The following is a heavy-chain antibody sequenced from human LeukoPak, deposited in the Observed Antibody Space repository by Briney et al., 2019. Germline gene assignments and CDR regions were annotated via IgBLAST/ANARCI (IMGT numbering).Heavy chain of an antibody. CDR2: IYSGGST. CDR3: ARTWFGESHNWFDP. Sequence: PGGSLRLSCAASGFTVSSNYMSWVRQAPGKGLEWVSVIYSGGSTYYADSVKGRFTISRDNSKNTLYPQMNSLRAEDTAVYYCARTWFGESHNWFDPWGQGTLVTVSS. J-gene: IGHJ5*02. CDR1: GFTVSSNY. D-gene: IGHD3-10*01. V-gene: IGHV3-53*01.